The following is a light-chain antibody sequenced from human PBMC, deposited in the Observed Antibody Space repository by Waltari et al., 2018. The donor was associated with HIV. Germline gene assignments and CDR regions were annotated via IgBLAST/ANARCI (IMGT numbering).Light chain of an antibody. CDR2: DSY. Sequence: QSVLTQPPSVSAAPGQKVSISCSGSDSTLRNNYVPWYQQLPGTAPKLLIYDSYKRPSGIPDRFSGSKSGTSATLGIAGLQTGDEAYYYCATWDASLTVVFGGGTKLTVL. J-gene: IGLJ2*01. CDR1: DSTLRNNY. V-gene: IGLV1-51*01. CDR3: ATWDASLTVV.